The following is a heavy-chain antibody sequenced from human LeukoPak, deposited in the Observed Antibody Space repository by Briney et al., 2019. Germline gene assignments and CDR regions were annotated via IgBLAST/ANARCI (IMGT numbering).Heavy chain of an antibody. CDR1: GFTFDDYG. J-gene: IGHJ3*02. V-gene: IGHV3-20*04. CDR2: INWNGGST. D-gene: IGHD2-2*01. CDR3: AREGGGLISYAFDI. Sequence: GGSLRLSCAASGFTFDDYGMSWVRQAPGKGLEWVSGINWNGGSTGYADSVKGRCTISRDNAKNSLYLQMNSLRAEDTALYYCAREGGGLISYAFDIWGQGTMVTVSS.